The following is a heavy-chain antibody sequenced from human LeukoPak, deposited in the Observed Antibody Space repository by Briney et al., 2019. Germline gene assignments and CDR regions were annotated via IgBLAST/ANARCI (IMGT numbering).Heavy chain of an antibody. CDR2: ISSSSSYI. CDR3: ARERRHNWFDP. Sequence: GESLKISCAASGFTFSSYSMNWVRQAPGKGLEWVSSISSSSSYIYYADSVKGRFTISRDNAKNSLYLQMNSLRAEDTAVYYCARERRHNWFDPWGQGTLVTVSS. V-gene: IGHV3-21*01. J-gene: IGHJ5*02. CDR1: GFTFSSYS.